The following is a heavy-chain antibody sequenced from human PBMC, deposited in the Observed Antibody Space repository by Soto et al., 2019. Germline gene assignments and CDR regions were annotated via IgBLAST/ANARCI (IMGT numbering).Heavy chain of an antibody. CDR1: GCSLSTSGVG. Sequence: PTLVHPRETLALSVTFSGCSLSTSGVGVGWIRHPPGKALEWLALIYWDDDKRYSPSLKSRLTITKDTSKNQVVLTMTNMDPVDTATYYCAHSGTDTRYCSGGSCYSMVWFDPWGQGTLVTSPQ. CDR3: AHSGTDTRYCSGGSCYSMVWFDP. V-gene: IGHV2-5*02. D-gene: IGHD2-15*01. J-gene: IGHJ5*02. CDR2: IYWDDDK.